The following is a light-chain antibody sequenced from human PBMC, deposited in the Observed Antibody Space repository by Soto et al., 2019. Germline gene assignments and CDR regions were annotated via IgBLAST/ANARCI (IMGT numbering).Light chain of an antibody. V-gene: IGLV2-14*01. CDR1: SSDVGVYEY. CDR2: DVS. CDR3: SSYTTTTTLL. J-gene: IGLJ2*01. Sequence: QSALTQPASVSGSPGQSITISCTGTSSDVGVYEYVSWYQQHPGKAPKLKIYDVSSRPAGISNRFSGSKSGNTASLTISGLQTEDEADYYCSSYTTTTTLLFGGGTKLTVL.